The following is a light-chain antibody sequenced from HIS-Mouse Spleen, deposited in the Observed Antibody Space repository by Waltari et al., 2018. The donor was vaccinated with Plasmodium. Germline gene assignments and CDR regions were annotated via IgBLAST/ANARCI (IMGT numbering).Light chain of an antibody. J-gene: IGLJ3*02. CDR1: ALPKKT. CDR2: EDS. Sequence: SYELTQPPSVSVSQGQTARITCSGDALPKKTAYWYQQKSGQAPVLVIYEDSKRPSGIPERFSGSSSGTMATLTISGAQVEDEADYYCYSTDSSGNHRVFGGGTKLTVL. CDR3: YSTDSSGNHRV. V-gene: IGLV3-10*01.